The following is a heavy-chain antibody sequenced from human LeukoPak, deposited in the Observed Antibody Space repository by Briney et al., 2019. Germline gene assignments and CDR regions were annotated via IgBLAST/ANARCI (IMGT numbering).Heavy chain of an antibody. J-gene: IGHJ6*04. D-gene: IGHD3-10*01. Sequence: GRSLRLSCAASGFTFSSYEMNWVRQAPGKGLEWVSYISSSGSTIYYADSVKGRFTISRDNAKNSLHLQMNSLTAEDTAVYYCARDVVRGSGGDVWGKGTTVTISS. CDR1: GFTFSSYE. CDR2: ISSSGSTI. CDR3: ARDVVRGSGGDV. V-gene: IGHV3-48*03.